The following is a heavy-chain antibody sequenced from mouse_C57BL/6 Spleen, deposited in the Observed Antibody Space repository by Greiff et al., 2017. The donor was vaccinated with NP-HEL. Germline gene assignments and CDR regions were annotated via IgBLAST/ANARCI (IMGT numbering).Heavy chain of an antibody. CDR3: ARPPYGSSPYWYFDV. Sequence: EVQLVESGGGLVKPGGSLKLSCAASGFTFSDYGMHWVRQAPEKGLEWVAYISSGSSTIYYADTVKGRFTISRDNAKNTLFLQMTSLRSEDTAMYYCARPPYGSSPYWYFDVWGTGTTVTVSS. CDR1: GFTFSDYG. V-gene: IGHV5-17*01. CDR2: ISSGSSTI. D-gene: IGHD1-1*01. J-gene: IGHJ1*03.